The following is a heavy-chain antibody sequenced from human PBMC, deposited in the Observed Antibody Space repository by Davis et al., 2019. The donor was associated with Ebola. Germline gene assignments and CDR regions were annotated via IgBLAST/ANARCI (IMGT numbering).Heavy chain of an antibody. CDR3: AKSGLSFGVVKYHYGMDV. CDR2: ISGSGGST. Sequence: GESLKISCAASGFTFSGSAMTWVRQAPGKGLKWVSAISGSGGSTYYADSVKGRFTITRDNSKKTLYLQMNSLRAEDTAVYYCAKSGLSFGVVKYHYGMDVWGKGTTVTVSS. D-gene: IGHD3-3*01. J-gene: IGHJ6*04. V-gene: IGHV3-23*01. CDR1: GFTFSGSA.